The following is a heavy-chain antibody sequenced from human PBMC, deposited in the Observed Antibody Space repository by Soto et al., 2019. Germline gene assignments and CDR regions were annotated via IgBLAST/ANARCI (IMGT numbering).Heavy chain of an antibody. D-gene: IGHD3-10*01. CDR3: ARDPYPMVRGVIGGYDYGMDV. J-gene: IGHJ6*02. CDR1: GFTFSSYG. V-gene: IGHV3-33*01. Sequence: GGSLRLSCAASGFTFSSYGMHWVRQASGKGLEWVAVIWYDGSNKYYADSVKGRFTISRDNSKNTLYLQMNSLRAEDTAVYYCARDPYPMVRGVIGGYDYGMDVWGQGTTVTVSS. CDR2: IWYDGSNK.